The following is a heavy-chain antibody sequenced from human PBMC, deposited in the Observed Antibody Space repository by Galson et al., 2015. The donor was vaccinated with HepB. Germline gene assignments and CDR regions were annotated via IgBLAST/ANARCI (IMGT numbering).Heavy chain of an antibody. CDR3: ARAPSGYADSNPDY. D-gene: IGHD4-17*01. CDR2: VNGRGDNT. V-gene: IGHV3-23*01. Sequence: SLRLSCAASGFTFTGHAMSWVRQAPGKGLEWVSSVNGRGDNTYYPDSVKGRFTISRDNSRNTVYLQMDSLRTEDTAIYYCARAPSGYADSNPDYWGQGTLVTVSS. CDR1: GFTFTGHA. J-gene: IGHJ4*02.